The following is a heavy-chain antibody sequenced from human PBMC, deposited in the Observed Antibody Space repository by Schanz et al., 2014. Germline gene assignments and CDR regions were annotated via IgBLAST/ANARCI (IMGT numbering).Heavy chain of an antibody. V-gene: IGHV1-69*04. CDR1: GGTFSSYA. CDR3: ATTPQVENDPLTGYLAFDS. CDR2: IIPILGME. Sequence: QVQLVQSGAEVKKPGSSVKVSCTASGGTFSSYAFSWVRQAPGQGLEWMGKIIPILGMENYAQKFQGRVTITADISTSTAYMDLSSLRSDDTAVYYCATTPQVENDPLTGYLAFDSWGLGTLVTVSS. J-gene: IGHJ4*02. D-gene: IGHD3-9*01.